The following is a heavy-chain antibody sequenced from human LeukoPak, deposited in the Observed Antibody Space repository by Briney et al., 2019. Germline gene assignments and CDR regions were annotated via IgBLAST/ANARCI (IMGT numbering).Heavy chain of an antibody. Sequence: NTSETLSLTCAVYGGSFSGYYWSWIRQPPGKGLEWIGKINHSGSTNYNPSLKSRVTISVDTSKNQFSLKLSSVTAADTAVYYCARVKFYGSGRRLNWFDPWGQGTLVTVSS. V-gene: IGHV4-34*01. J-gene: IGHJ5*02. CDR1: GGSFSGYY. CDR3: ARVKFYGSGRRLNWFDP. CDR2: INHSGST. D-gene: IGHD3-10*01.